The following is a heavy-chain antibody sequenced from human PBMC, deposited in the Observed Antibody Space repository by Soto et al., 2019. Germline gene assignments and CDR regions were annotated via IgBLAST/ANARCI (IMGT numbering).Heavy chain of an antibody. J-gene: IGHJ4*02. Sequence: SETLSLTCTVSGGSVSGGSYYWSWIRQPPGKGLEWIGYIYYSGSTNYNPSLKSRVTISVDTSKNQFSLKLSSVTAADTAVYYCARQSWSTSDFDYWGQGPLVTVSS. CDR1: GGSVSGGSYY. D-gene: IGHD2-15*01. V-gene: IGHV4-61*01. CDR3: ARQSWSTSDFDY. CDR2: IYYSGST.